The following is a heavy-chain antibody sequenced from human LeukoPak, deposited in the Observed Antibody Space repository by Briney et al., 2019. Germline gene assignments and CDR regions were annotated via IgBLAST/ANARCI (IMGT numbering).Heavy chain of an antibody. CDR2: IFASGSTT. J-gene: IGHJ4*02. CDR1: GFTFSGYA. V-gene: IGHV3-23*05. D-gene: IGHD2-15*01. CDR3: AKGSGDNCYGPGDY. Sequence: TGGSLRLSCAASGFTFSGYAMNWVRQAPGKGLEWVSLIFASGSTTKYADSVKGRFTISRDNSKNTLYLQMNSLRAEDTAVYYCAKGSGDNCYGPGDYWGQGTLVTVSS.